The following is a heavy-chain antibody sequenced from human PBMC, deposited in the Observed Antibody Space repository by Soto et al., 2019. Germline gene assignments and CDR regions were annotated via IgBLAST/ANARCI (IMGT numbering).Heavy chain of an antibody. J-gene: IGHJ4*02. CDR3: AKEYVRPLDY. D-gene: IGHD1-1*01. CDR1: GFSFGRYG. CDR2: ISYDGTNK. Sequence: QVKLGESGGGVVQPGRSLRLSCAASGFSFGRYGMHWVRQAPGKGLEWVAVISYDGTNKYSADSVKGRFTISRDNSRNMLSMQMNSLRAEDTAVYYCAKEYVRPLDYSGQGTRVTVSS. V-gene: IGHV3-30*18.